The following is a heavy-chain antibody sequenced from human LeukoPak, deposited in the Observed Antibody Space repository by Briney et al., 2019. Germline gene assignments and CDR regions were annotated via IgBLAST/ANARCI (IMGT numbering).Heavy chain of an antibody. CDR3: ARQEEGGSGYAFVVDY. J-gene: IGHJ4*02. CDR1: GGSISSGGYY. Sequence: SETLSLTCTVSGGSISSGGYYWSWIRQPPGKGLEWIGYIYYSGSTYYNPSLKSRVTISVDTSKNQFSLKLSSVTAADTAVYYCARQEEGGSGYAFVVDYWGQGTLVTVSS. V-gene: IGHV4-30-4*01. D-gene: IGHD3-22*01. CDR2: IYYSGST.